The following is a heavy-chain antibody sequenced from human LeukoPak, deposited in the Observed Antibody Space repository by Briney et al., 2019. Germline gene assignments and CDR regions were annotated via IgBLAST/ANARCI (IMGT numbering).Heavy chain of an antibody. CDR1: GSTFSSHA. CDR3: TTEGRGYSPLDY. V-gene: IGHV3-15*01. J-gene: IGHJ4*02. CDR2: IKSNTDGGTI. Sequence: PGGSLRLSCAASGSTFSSHAMSWVRQAPGKGLEWVGRIKSNTDGGTIDYAAPVKGRFIISRDDSKNTLYLQMNSLKTEDTAVYYCTTEGRGYSPLDYWGQGTLATVSS. D-gene: IGHD2-15*01.